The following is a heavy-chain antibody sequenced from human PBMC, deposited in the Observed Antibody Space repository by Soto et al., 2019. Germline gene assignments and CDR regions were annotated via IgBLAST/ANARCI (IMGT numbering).Heavy chain of an antibody. CDR2: IKRDGSEK. V-gene: IGHV3-7*03. CDR3: ARVRATDYEIDY. J-gene: IGHJ4*02. CDR1: GFMFGSYW. D-gene: IGHD4-17*01. Sequence: GGSLRLSCTASGFMFGSYWMTWVRHVPGKGLQWVANIKRDGSEKYYVDFVKGRFTISRDKADNSVFLDMNNLRVDDTATYYCARVRATDYEIDYWGQGA.